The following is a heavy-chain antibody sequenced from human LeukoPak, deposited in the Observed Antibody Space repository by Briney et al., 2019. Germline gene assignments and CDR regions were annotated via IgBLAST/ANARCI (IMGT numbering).Heavy chain of an antibody. CDR2: INHSGST. D-gene: IGHD3-22*01. CDR1: GGSFSGYY. CDR3: ARDYYGSSGYYYGWWDY. Sequence: SETLSLTCAVYGGSFSGYYWSWIRQPPGKGLEWIGEINHSGSTNYNPSLKSRVTISVDTSKNQFSLKLSSVTAADTAVYYCARDYYGSSGYYYGWWDYWGQGTLVTVSS. V-gene: IGHV4-34*01. J-gene: IGHJ4*02.